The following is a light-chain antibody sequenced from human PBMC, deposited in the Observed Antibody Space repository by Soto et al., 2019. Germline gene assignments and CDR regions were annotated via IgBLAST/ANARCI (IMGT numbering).Light chain of an antibody. CDR2: GNS. V-gene: IGLV1-40*01. CDR3: QSYDSSLSALV. CDR1: SSNIGAGYD. Sequence: QSVLTQPPSVSGAPGQRVTISCTGSSSNIGAGYDVHWYQQLPGTAPKLLIYGNSNRPSGVPDRFSVSKSGTSASLAITGLQAEDEADYYCQSYDSSLSALVFGGGTKLTVL. J-gene: IGLJ2*01.